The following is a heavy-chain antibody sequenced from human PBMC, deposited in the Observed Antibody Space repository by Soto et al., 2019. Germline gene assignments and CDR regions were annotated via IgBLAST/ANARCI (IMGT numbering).Heavy chain of an antibody. CDR1: GASVISTNW. Sequence: QVHLQESGPGLVKPSGTLCLTCAVSGASVISTNWWSWVRQPPGKGLEWIGEIFHSGSTNYNPSLKSRVTISLDKSKNQFSLNLTSVTAADTAIYYCARDMFYYDSNYYYFRGPFDYWGQGTLVTVSS. V-gene: IGHV4-4*02. D-gene: IGHD3-22*01. CDR2: IFHSGST. J-gene: IGHJ4*02. CDR3: ARDMFYYDSNYYYFRGPFDY.